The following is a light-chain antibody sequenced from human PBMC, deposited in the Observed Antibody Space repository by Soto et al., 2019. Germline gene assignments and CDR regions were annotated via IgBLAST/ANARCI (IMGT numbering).Light chain of an antibody. CDR2: KAS. J-gene: IGKJ2*01. V-gene: IGKV1-5*03. CDR1: QNVSNW. Sequence: DVEMTQSPSTLPTSIGDRVTINCRASQNVSNWLAWYQQKPGKAPKLLIYKASRLESGVPSRFSASGFGTDFTLTTNSLQSDDPATYFCQQYSKESTFGQGTKLEIK. CDR3: QQYSKEST.